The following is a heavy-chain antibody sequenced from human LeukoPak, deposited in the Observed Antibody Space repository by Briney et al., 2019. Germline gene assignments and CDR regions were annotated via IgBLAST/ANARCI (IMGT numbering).Heavy chain of an antibody. Sequence: GGSLRLSCAASGFTFSSYEMNWVRQAPGKGLEWVSYIGSSGSTIYYADSVKGRFTISRDNAKNSLYLQMNSLRAEDTAVYYCARDMFVGATSFDYWGQGTLVTVSS. CDR2: IGSSGSTI. CDR1: GFTFSSYE. D-gene: IGHD1-26*01. V-gene: IGHV3-48*03. J-gene: IGHJ4*02. CDR3: ARDMFVGATSFDY.